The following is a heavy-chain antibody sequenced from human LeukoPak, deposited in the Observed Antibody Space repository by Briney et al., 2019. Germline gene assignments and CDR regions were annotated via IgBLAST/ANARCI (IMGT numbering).Heavy chain of an antibody. V-gene: IGHV4-59*01. CDR3: ARARNWNYGPWYFDL. D-gene: IGHD1-7*01. CDR1: GGSISSYY. Sequence: SETLSLTCTVSGGSISSYYWSWIRQPPGKGLEWIGYIYYSGSTNYNPSLKSRVTISVDTSKNQLSLKLSSVTAADTAVYYCARARNWNYGPWYFDLWGRGTLVTVSS. J-gene: IGHJ2*01. CDR2: IYYSGST.